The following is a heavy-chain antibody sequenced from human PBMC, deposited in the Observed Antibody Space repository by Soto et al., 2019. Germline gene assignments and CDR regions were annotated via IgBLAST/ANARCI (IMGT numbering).Heavy chain of an antibody. CDR3: ARDQRGQQLVRTSYSYYGMDV. J-gene: IGHJ6*02. V-gene: IGHV3-30-3*01. CDR2: ISYDGSNK. Sequence: GGSLSLSCAASGFTFSSYAMHWVRQAPGKGLEWVAVISYDGSNKYYADSVKGRFTISRDNSKNTLYLQMNSLRAEDTAVYYCARDQRGQQLVRTSYSYYGMDVWGQGTTVTVSS. D-gene: IGHD6-13*01. CDR1: GFTFSSYA.